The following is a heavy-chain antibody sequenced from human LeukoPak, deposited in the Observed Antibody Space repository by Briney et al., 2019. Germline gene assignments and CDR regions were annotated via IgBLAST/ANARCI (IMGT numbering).Heavy chain of an antibody. V-gene: IGHV3-7*01. D-gene: IGHD3-3*01. CDR3: ARDAEVGTLFGVLSRYNWFDP. CDR1: GFSFSYFW. J-gene: IGHJ5*02. Sequence: GGSLRLSCAASGFSFSYFWMSWVRQAPGKGLEWVANIKQDGSEKYYVDSVKGRFTISRDNAKKSLYLQMNNLRAEDTAVYYCARDAEVGTLFGVLSRYNWFDPWGQGTLVTVSS. CDR2: IKQDGSEK.